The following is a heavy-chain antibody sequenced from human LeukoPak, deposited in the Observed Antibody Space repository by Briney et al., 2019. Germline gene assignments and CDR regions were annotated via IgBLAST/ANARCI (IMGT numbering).Heavy chain of an antibody. J-gene: IGHJ3*02. V-gene: IGHV1-2*02. CDR3: ARSYGSGRRDAFDI. D-gene: IGHD3-10*01. Sequence: GASVTVSCKASRYTFTDYYIHWVRQAPGQGLEWMGWINPNSGGANYAKKFQGRVTMTRDTSITTVYMELTRLRSDDTAVYSCARSYGSGRRDAFDIWGQGTMVTVSS. CDR1: RYTFTDYY. CDR2: INPNSGGA.